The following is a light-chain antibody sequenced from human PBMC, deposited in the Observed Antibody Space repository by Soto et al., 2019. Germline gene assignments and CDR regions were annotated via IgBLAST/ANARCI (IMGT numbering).Light chain of an antibody. CDR1: DIGSKE. Sequence: SYELTQPPSVSVAPGQTATISCGGHDIGSKEVHRYQHKPGQAPVVVVYDDSVRPSGIPERFSGSNSGNTATLTINKVEAGDEADFYCQVWDGDSDHVVFGGGTKLTVL. J-gene: IGLJ2*01. CDR2: DDS. CDR3: QVWDGDSDHVV. V-gene: IGLV3-21*02.